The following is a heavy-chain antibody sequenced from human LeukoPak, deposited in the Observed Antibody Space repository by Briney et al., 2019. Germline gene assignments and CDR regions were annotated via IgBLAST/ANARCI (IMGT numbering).Heavy chain of an antibody. D-gene: IGHD3-3*01. CDR3: ARGGLRSLEPYGMDV. CDR1: GGSISSGGYS. J-gene: IGHJ6*02. Sequence: SETLSLTCAVSGGSISSGGYSWSWIRQPPGKGLEWIGYIYHSGSTYYNPSLKSRVTISVDRSKNQFSLKLSSVTAADTAVYYCARGGLRSLEPYGMDVWGQGTTVTVSS. V-gene: IGHV4-30-2*01. CDR2: IYHSGST.